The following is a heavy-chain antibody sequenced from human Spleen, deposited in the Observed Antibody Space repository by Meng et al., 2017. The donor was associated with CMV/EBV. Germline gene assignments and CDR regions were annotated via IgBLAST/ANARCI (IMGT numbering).Heavy chain of an antibody. V-gene: IGHV3-23*01. CDR3: TTLYYDFWSGYYGAHDY. CDR1: GFTFSSYA. D-gene: IGHD3-3*01. Sequence: GESLKISCAASGFTFSSYAMSWVRQAPGKGLEWVSAISGSGGSTYYADSVKGRFTISRDNSKNTLYLQMNSLKTEDTAVYYCTTLYYDFWSGYYGAHDYWGQGTLVTVSS. J-gene: IGHJ4*02. CDR2: ISGSGGST.